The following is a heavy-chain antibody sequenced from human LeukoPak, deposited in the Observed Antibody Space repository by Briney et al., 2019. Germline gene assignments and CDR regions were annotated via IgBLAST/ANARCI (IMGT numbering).Heavy chain of an antibody. D-gene: IGHD2-2*01. J-gene: IGHJ6*02. V-gene: IGHV3-48*04. CDR2: IAGSGETI. Sequence: GGSLRLSCAASGFTFSSYAMSWVRQAPGKGLEWISNIAGSGETIYYADSVKGRFTISRDNANNLLFLQMNSLRAEDTAVYYCARDRRLSEYLGLHVWGQGTTVIVSS. CDR3: ARDRRLSEYLGLHV. CDR1: GFTFSSYA.